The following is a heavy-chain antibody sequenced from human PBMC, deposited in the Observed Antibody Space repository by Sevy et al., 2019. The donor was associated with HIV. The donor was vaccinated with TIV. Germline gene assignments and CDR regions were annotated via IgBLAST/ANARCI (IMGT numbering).Heavy chain of an antibody. CDR2: IDPSDSYT. J-gene: IGHJ5*02. CDR1: GYSFTSYW. V-gene: IGHV5-10-1*01. D-gene: IGHD4-17*01. Sequence: GESLKISCKGSGYSFTSYWISWVRQMPGKGLEWMGRIDPSDSYTDYSASFQGHVTISADKSISTAYLQWSTLKASDTAIYYCARHTPTTSFDPWGQGTLVTVSS. CDR3: ARHTPTTSFDP.